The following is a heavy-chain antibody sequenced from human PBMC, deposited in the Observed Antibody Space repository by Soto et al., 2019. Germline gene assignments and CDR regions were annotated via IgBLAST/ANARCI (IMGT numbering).Heavy chain of an antibody. CDR1: GFTFSSYA. J-gene: IGHJ6*02. CDR3: AKAYLHYDFWSGYYSTYYYGMDV. Sequence: PGGSLRLSCAASGFTFSSYAMSWVRQAPGKGLEWVSAISGSGGSTYYADSVKGRFTISRDNSKNTLYLQMNSLRAEDTAVYYCAKAYLHYDFWSGYYSTYYYGMDVWGQGTTVTVSS. V-gene: IGHV3-23*01. D-gene: IGHD3-3*01. CDR2: ISGSGGST.